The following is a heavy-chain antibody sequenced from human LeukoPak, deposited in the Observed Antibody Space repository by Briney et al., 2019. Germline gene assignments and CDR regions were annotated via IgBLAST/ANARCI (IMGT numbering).Heavy chain of an antibody. J-gene: IGHJ5*02. D-gene: IGHD4-17*01. CDR1: GYTFTGYY. CDR2: INPNSGGT. Sequence: SVKVSCKASGYTFTGYYMHWVRQAPGQGLEWMGWINPNSGGTNYAQKFQGRVTMTRDTSISTAYMELSRLRSDDTAVYYCARGGGDYVRGNWFDPWGQGTLVTVPP. V-gene: IGHV1-2*02. CDR3: ARGGGDYVRGNWFDP.